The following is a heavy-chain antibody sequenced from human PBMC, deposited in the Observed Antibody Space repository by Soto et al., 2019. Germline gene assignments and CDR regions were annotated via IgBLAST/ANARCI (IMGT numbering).Heavy chain of an antibody. Sequence: EVQLVESGGGLVKPGGSLRVSCAASGFTFSTYNMNWVRQAPGKGLEWVSSISSTSSFIYYADSVKGRFTISRDNAQHSLSLHMNSLRAEDTAVYYCARALLYCSGGICSPPPYYFDYWGQGTLVTVSS. V-gene: IGHV3-21*01. CDR1: GFTFSTYN. CDR3: ARALLYCSGGICSPPPYYFDY. D-gene: IGHD2-15*01. CDR2: ISSTSSFI. J-gene: IGHJ4*02.